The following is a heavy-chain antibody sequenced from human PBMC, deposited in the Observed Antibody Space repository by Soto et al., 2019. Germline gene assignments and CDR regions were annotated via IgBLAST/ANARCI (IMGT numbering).Heavy chain of an antibody. CDR3: ARGSEYSNASHYYCMDV. CDR2: INSDGGTT. J-gene: IGHJ6*02. Sequence: GGSLRLSSAASRFMFSSYWTHWVRQAPGKGLVWVSRINSDGGTTTYADSVKGRFTISRDNAKNTLYLQMNSLRAEDTAVYYCARGSEYSNASHYYCMDVLGQGTTVTVS. V-gene: IGHV3-74*01. D-gene: IGHD5-18*01. CDR1: RFMFSSYW.